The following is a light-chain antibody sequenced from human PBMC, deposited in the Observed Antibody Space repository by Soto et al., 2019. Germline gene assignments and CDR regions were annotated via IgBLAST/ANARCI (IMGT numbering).Light chain of an antibody. Sequence: QSVLTQPASVSGSPGQSITISCTGTSSDIGNYNYVSWYQQHPGKAPKLIIYEVTNRPSGVSNRFSGSKSDNTASLTISGLQAEDEADYYCSSYTTVNTLVSFGTGTKLTVL. CDR2: EVT. CDR1: SSDIGNYNY. V-gene: IGLV2-14*01. CDR3: SSYTTVNTLVS. J-gene: IGLJ1*01.